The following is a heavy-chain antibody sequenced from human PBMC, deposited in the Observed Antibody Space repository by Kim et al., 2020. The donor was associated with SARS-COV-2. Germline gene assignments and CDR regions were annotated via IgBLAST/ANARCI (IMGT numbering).Heavy chain of an antibody. Sequence: SETLSLTCTVSGGSISSSSYYWGWIRQPPGKGLEWIGSIYYSGSTYYNPSLKSRVTISVDTSKNQFSLKLSSVTAADTAVYYCAREGYCSSTSCYVDNWFDPWGQGTLVTVSS. CDR3: AREGYCSSTSCYVDNWFDP. CDR2: IYYSGST. CDR1: GGSISSSSYY. V-gene: IGHV4-39*07. D-gene: IGHD2-2*01. J-gene: IGHJ5*02.